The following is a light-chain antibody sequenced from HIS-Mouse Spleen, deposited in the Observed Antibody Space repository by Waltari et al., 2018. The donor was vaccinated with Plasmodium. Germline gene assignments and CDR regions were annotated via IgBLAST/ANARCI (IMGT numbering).Light chain of an antibody. Sequence: QSALTQPPSASGSPGQSVTISCTGPSSDVGGYNYVYRYQQHPGHAPKLMIYEVSKRPSGVPDRFVGSKSGNTASLTVSGLQAEDEADYYCSSYAGSNNLVFGGGTKLTVL. CDR3: SSYAGSNNLV. V-gene: IGLV2-8*01. J-gene: IGLJ2*01. CDR1: SSDVGGYNY. CDR2: EVS.